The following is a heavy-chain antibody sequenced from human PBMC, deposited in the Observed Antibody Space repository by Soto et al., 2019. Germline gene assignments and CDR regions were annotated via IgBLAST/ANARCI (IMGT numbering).Heavy chain of an antibody. V-gene: IGHV5-51*01. CDR1: GYIFTSYW. CDR2: IYPGDSDT. J-gene: IGHJ6*02. CDR3: ARHGHSGYDSGYYYYGLDV. Sequence: GESLKISCKGSGYIFTSYWIGWVRQMPGKGLEWMGIIYPGDSDTRYSPSFQGQVTISADKSIRTAYLQWSSMKASDTAMYYCARHGHSGYDSGYYYYGLDVWGQGTTVTVSS. D-gene: IGHD5-12*01.